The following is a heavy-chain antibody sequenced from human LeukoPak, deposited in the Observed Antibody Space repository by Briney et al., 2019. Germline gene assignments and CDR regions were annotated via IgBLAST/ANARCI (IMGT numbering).Heavy chain of an antibody. CDR3: ARDGYSFGHDFDY. J-gene: IGHJ4*02. D-gene: IGHD5-18*01. CDR1: GFTFSSYW. V-gene: IGHV3-74*01. Sequence: GGSLRLSCAAPGFTFSSYWMHWVRHTPGKGLVWVSRIKGDGSSTSYADSVKGRFTISRDNAKNTLYLQMNRLRAEDTAVYYCARDGYSFGHDFDYWGQGTLVTVSS. CDR2: IKGDGSST.